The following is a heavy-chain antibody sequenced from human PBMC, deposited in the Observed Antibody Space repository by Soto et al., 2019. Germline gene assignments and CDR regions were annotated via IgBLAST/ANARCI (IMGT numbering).Heavy chain of an antibody. J-gene: IGHJ4*02. Sequence: PSETLSLTCAVYGRSFSDYYWSWFRQPPGKGLEWLGEINHSGSTTNNPSPKRRVTISVDTSKNQFSMKLSSVTAADTAVYYCATGFWSGYPHWGQGTLVTVSS. V-gene: IGHV4-34*01. CDR3: ATGFWSGYPH. D-gene: IGHD3-3*01. CDR2: INHSGST. CDR1: GRSFSDYY.